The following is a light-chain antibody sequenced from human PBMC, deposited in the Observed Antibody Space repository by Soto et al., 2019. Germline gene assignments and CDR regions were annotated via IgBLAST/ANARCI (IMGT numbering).Light chain of an antibody. J-gene: IGKJ3*01. CDR1: QSIRNY. V-gene: IGKV1-39*01. Sequence: DIQMTQSPSSLSASVGDRVTITCRASQSIRNYLNWYQQKPGKAPKLLIYAASTLQGGVPSRFSGSGSGTDFTLTISSLQPEDFATYYCQKSYSTLFTFGPGTKVDI. CDR3: QKSYSTLFT. CDR2: AAS.